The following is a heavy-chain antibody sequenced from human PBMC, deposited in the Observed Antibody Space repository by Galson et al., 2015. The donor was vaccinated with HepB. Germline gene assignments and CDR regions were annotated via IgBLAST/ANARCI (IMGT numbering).Heavy chain of an antibody. Sequence: SLRLSCAASGFTFSSYGMHWVRQAPGKGLEWVAVIWYDGSNKYYADSVKGRFTISRDNSKNTLYLQMNSLRAEDTAVYYCAREDPRTYNWFDPWGQGILVIVSS. CDR3: AREDPRTYNWFDP. CDR2: IWYDGSNK. CDR1: GFTFSSYG. J-gene: IGHJ5*02. V-gene: IGHV3-33*01.